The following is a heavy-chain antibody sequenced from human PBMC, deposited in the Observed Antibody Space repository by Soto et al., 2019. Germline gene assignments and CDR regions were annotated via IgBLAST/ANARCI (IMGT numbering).Heavy chain of an antibody. D-gene: IGHD3-10*01. Sequence: PGWSLRLSCVSSVFTFINYAMTWVRQAPGKGLEWVSGVHSSGGLTYYADSVKGRFTISRDNSKNTLYLQMNSLRVEDTAVYYCAPVRLRDFDYWGQGTLVTVSS. J-gene: IGHJ4*02. CDR2: VHSSGGLT. V-gene: IGHV3-23*01. CDR3: APVRLRDFDY. CDR1: VFTFINYA.